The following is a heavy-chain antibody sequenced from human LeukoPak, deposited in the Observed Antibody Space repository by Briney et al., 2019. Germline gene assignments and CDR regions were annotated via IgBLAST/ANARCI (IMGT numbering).Heavy chain of an antibody. CDR1: AFTCSTYG. CDR2: FSCSGGTI. J-gene: IGHJ4*02. V-gene: IGHV3-23*01. D-gene: IGHD2-21*02. Sequence: GGSLRLSCAAAAFTCSTYGMGWVRQAPGKGLEWVSHFSCSGGTIYYADPVKGRFTISRDNYKNTLYLQMNSLRAEDTAVYYCAKSDCGGDCHLLDYWGQGTLVTVSS. CDR3: AKSDCGGDCHLLDY.